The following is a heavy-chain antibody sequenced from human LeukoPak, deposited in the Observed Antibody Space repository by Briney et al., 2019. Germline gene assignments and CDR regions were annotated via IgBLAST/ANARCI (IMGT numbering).Heavy chain of an antibody. Sequence: SETLFLTCTVSGGSISSYYWSWIRQPPGKGLEWIGYIYYSGSTNYNPSLKSRVTISVDTSKNQFSLKLSSVTAADTAVYYCAYSSGSTFDYWGQGTLVTVSS. J-gene: IGHJ4*02. D-gene: IGHD6-19*01. CDR3: AYSSGSTFDY. CDR1: GGSISSYY. V-gene: IGHV4-59*01. CDR2: IYYSGST.